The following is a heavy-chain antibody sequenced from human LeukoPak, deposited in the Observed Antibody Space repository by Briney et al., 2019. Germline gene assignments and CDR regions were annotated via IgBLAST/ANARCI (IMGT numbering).Heavy chain of an antibody. CDR2: ISSSSSYI. CDR3: ARDGDTTTMVRGPPRAFDI. V-gene: IGHV3-21*01. J-gene: IGHJ3*02. D-gene: IGHD3-10*01. CDR1: GFTFSSYS. Sequence: GGSLRLSCAATGFTFSSYSMNWVRQAPGKGLEWVSSISSSSSYIYYADSVKGRFTISRDNAKNSLYLQMNSLRAEDTAVYYCARDGDTTTMVRGPPRAFDIWGQGTMVTVSS.